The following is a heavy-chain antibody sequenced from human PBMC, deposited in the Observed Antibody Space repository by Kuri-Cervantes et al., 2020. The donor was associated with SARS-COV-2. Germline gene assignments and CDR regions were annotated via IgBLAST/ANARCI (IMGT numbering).Heavy chain of an antibody. CDR3: ARHEQWLPAFDY. J-gene: IGHJ4*02. CDR2: IYYSGST. Sequence: GSLRLSCTVSGGSISSSSYYWGWIRQPPGKGLEWIGSIYYSGSTNYNPSLKSRVTISVDTSKNQFSLKLSSVTAADTAVYYCARHEQWLPAFDYWGQGTLVTVSS. V-gene: IGHV4-39*01. CDR1: GGSISSSSYY. D-gene: IGHD6-19*01.